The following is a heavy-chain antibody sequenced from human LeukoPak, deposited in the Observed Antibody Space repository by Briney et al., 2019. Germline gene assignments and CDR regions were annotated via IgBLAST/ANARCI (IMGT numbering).Heavy chain of an antibody. V-gene: IGHV1-69*04. D-gene: IGHD3-22*01. CDR2: IIPILGIA. J-gene: IGHJ4*02. CDR3: ASHYYDSSGFDY. CDR1: GGTFSSYA. Sequence: SVKVSCKASGGTFSSYAISWVRQAPGQGLEWMGRIIPILGIANYAQKFQGRVTITADKSTSTAYMELSSLRSEDTAVYYCASHYYDSSGFDYWGQGTLVTVSS.